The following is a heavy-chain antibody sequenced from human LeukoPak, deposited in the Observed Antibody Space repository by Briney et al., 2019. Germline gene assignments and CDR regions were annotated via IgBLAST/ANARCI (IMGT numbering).Heavy chain of an antibody. CDR2: IYYTGST. CDR3: ARMSFYGSGTYSPLDY. Sequence: SETLSLTCTVSGGSLTSYYGSWVRQPPGKSLELIGYIYYTGSTNYNPSLRSRVTISVHTPKNQFSLKLSSVTAADTAVYYCARMSFYGSGTYSPLDYWGQGTLVAVSS. D-gene: IGHD3-10*01. CDR1: GGSLTSYY. V-gene: IGHV4-59*01. J-gene: IGHJ4*02.